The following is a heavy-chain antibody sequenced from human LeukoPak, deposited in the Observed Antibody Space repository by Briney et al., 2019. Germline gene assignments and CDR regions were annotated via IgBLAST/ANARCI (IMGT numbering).Heavy chain of an antibody. J-gene: IGHJ4*02. Sequence: PGGSLRLSCAASGFTFSSYGMHWVRQAPGKGLEWVAVIWYDGSNKYYADSVKGRFTISRDNSKNTLYLHMNSLRAEDTAVYYCARGDHYYDSSGYSFDYWGQGTLVTVSS. V-gene: IGHV3-33*01. CDR1: GFTFSSYG. D-gene: IGHD3-22*01. CDR2: IWYDGSNK. CDR3: ARGDHYYDSSGYSFDY.